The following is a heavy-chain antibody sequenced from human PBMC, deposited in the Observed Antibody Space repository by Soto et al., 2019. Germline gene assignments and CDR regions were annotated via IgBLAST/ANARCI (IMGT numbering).Heavy chain of an antibody. V-gene: IGHV5-10-1*01. J-gene: IGHJ4*02. D-gene: IGHD3-22*01. CDR2: IDPSDSYT. CDR1: GYGFTSYW. CDR3: ASRYNDYYDSSGYYS. Sequence: GESLKISCKGSGYGFTSYWISWVRQMPGKGLEWMGRIDPSDSYTNYSPSFQGHVTISADKSISTAYLQWSSLKASDTAMCYCASRYNDYYDSSGYYSWGQGTLVTVSS.